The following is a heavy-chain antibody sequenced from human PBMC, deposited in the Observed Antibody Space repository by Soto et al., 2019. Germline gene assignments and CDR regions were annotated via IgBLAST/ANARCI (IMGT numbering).Heavy chain of an antibody. CDR1: GFTFSSYG. Sequence: PGGSLRLSCAASGFTFSSYGMHWVRQAPGKGLEWVAVLSYDGSNKYYADSVKGRFTISRDNSKNTLYLQMNSLRAEDTAVYYCAKDQSRYSNYETTEIWYYYGMDVWGHGTTVTVSS. CDR2: LSYDGSNK. D-gene: IGHD4-4*01. V-gene: IGHV3-30*18. J-gene: IGHJ6*02. CDR3: AKDQSRYSNYETTEIWYYYGMDV.